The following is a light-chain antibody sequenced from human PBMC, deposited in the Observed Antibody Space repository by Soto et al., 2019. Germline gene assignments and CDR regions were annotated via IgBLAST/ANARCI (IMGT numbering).Light chain of an antibody. Sequence: DIQMTQSPSSLSASVGDRVTITCRASQSISSYLNWYQQKPGKAPKLLIYAASSLQSGVPSRFSGSGSGTDFTLTISSLLPEDFATYYCQQSYSTPRSFGQGIKLDIK. CDR2: AAS. CDR1: QSISSY. J-gene: IGKJ2*01. V-gene: IGKV1-39*01. CDR3: QQSYSTPRS.